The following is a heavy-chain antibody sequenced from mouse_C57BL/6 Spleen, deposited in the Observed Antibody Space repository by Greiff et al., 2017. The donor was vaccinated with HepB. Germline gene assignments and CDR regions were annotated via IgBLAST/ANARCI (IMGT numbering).Heavy chain of an antibody. Sequence: QVQLQQSGAELVKPGASVKLSCKASGYTFTSYWMHWVKQRPGQGLEWIGMIHPNSGSTNYNEKFKSKATLTVDKSSSTAYMQLSSLTSEDSAVYYCATKGYSNFSCFDYWGQGTTLTVSS. D-gene: IGHD2-12*01. CDR1: GYTFTSYW. J-gene: IGHJ2*01. V-gene: IGHV1-64*01. CDR3: ATKGYSNFSCFDY. CDR2: IHPNSGST.